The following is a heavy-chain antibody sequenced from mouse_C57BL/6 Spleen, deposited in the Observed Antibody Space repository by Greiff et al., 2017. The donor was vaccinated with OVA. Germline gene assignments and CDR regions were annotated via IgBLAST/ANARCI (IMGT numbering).Heavy chain of an antibody. D-gene: IGHD2-4*01. CDR1: GYSITSGYY. CDR2: ISDDGGT. CDR3: ARDDYDWYFDV. Sequence: ESGTGLVKPSQSLHLTCSVTGYSITSGYYWNWIRQFPGNKLEWVGYISDDGGTNYNPTLKNRNSITRDTSKNNFFLNLNSVTTEDTAAFYCARDDYDWYFDVWGTGTTVTVSS. J-gene: IGHJ1*03. V-gene: IGHV3-6*01.